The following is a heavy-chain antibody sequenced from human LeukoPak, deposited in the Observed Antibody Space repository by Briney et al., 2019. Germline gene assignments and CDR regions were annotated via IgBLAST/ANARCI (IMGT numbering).Heavy chain of an antibody. CDR3: ARAASSSWITEYFQH. CDR2: INPSGGST. V-gene: IGHV1-46*01. D-gene: IGHD6-13*01. CDR1: GYTFTSYY. Sequence: GASVKVSCKASGYTFTSYYMHWVRQAPGQGLEWMGIINPSGGSTSYAQKFQGRVTMTRDTSTSTVYMELSSLRPEDTAVYYCARAASSSWITEYFQHWGQGTLVTVSS. J-gene: IGHJ1*01.